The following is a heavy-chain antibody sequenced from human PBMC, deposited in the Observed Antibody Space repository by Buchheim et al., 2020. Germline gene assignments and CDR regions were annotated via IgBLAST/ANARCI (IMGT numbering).Heavy chain of an antibody. CDR2: IYYSGPT. D-gene: IGHD1-26*01. J-gene: IGHJ4*02. V-gene: IGHV4-39*01. CDR1: GGSISSSSYH. Sequence: QLQLQESGPGLVKPSETLSLTCTVSGGSISSSSYHWGWIRQPPGKGLEWIGMIYYSGPTYYSPSLKSRVTISVDKSKNQFSLKVNSVTVADTALYFCARFYGGSSDYWGQGTL. CDR3: ARFYGGSSDY.